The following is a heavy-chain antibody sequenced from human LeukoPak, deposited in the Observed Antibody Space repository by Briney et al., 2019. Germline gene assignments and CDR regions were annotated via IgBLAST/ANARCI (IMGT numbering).Heavy chain of an antibody. J-gene: IGHJ4*02. CDR3: ARGQWAVRGVKDY. CDR2: ISSSSSYI. V-gene: IGHV3-21*01. D-gene: IGHD3-10*01. Sequence: PGGSLRLSCAASGFTFSSYSMNWVRQAPGKGLEWVSSISSSSSYIYYADSVKGRFTISRDNAKNSLYLQMNSLRAEDTAVYYCARGQWAVRGVKDYWGQGTLVTVSS. CDR1: GFTFSSYS.